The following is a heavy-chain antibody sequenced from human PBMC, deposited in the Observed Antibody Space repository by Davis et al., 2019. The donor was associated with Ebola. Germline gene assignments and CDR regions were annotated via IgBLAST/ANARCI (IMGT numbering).Heavy chain of an antibody. CDR3: ARVTGGSIAARAYYYYYGMDV. CDR2: ISAYNGNT. D-gene: IGHD6-6*01. Sequence: ASVKVSCKASGYTFTSYGISWVRQAPGQGLEWMGWISAYNGNTNYAQKLQGRVTMTTDTSTSTAYMELRSLRSDDTAVYYCARVTGGSIAARAYYYYYGMDVWGQGTTVTVSS. CDR1: GYTFTSYG. J-gene: IGHJ6*02. V-gene: IGHV1-18*01.